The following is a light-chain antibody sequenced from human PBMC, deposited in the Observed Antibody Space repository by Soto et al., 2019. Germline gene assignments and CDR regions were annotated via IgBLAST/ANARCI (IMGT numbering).Light chain of an antibody. CDR3: ATWDDSLNGYV. J-gene: IGLJ1*01. CDR2: RNN. CDR1: SSNIGTNG. Sequence: QSVLTQPPSASGTPGQRVTISCFGSSSNIGTNGVYWYQQLPGTAPKLLIYRNNRRTSGAPDRFSGSKSGTSAFLAISGLRSEDEADYHCATWDDSLNGYVFGSGTKVTVL. V-gene: IGLV1-44*01.